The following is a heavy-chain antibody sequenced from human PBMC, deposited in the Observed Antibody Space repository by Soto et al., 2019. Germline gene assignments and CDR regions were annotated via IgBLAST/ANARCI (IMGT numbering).Heavy chain of an antibody. D-gene: IGHD1-1*01. J-gene: IGHJ6*02. V-gene: IGHV3-30-3*01. CDR3: ARATTTSAFSAMDV. CDR1: GFTFSYHA. Sequence: QVQLVESGGGVVQPGRSLRLSCAASGFTFSYHALNWVRQAPGKRLEWVAVISFDGGNKYNAESVKGRFTISRDNSNRTLYLQMNSLRAEDTAMYFCARATTTSAFSAMDVWGQGTTVTVSS. CDR2: ISFDGGNK.